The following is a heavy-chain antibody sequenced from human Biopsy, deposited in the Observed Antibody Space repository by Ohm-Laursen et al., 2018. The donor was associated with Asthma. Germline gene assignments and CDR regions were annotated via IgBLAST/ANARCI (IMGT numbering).Heavy chain of an antibody. CDR2: MYYGETT. Sequence: TLSLTCTVSGASITSSAYYWGWIRQPPGKGLEWIGSMYYGETTYYSPSLESRVTVSADTSKNQFSLKLTSVTAADTAVYYCVRGSSSWHHGPFHYYCGLDVWGQGTTATVSS. V-gene: IGHV4-39*01. CDR3: VRGSSSWHHGPFHYYCGLDV. D-gene: IGHD6-13*01. J-gene: IGHJ6*02. CDR1: GASITSSAYY.